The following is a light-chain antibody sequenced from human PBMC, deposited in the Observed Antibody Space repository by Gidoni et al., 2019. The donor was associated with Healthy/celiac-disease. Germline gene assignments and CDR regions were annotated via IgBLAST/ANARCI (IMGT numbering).Light chain of an antibody. CDR3: QQYGSFAV. Sequence: ILLTHSPGTLSFSPGERAPLSCRASQIVSSSYLAWYQQKPGQAPRLLIYGASSRASGIPDRFSGSGSGTDFTLTISRLETEDFAVYYWQQYGSFAVFGGGTKVEIK. V-gene: IGKV3-20*01. CDR1: QIVSSSY. J-gene: IGKJ4*01. CDR2: GAS.